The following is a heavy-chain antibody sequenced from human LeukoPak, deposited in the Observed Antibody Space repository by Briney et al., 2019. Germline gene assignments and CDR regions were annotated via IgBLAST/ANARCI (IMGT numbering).Heavy chain of an antibody. D-gene: IGHD3-10*01. CDR1: GGSISSGGYY. CDR3: ARDQEGDHYFDY. Sequence: SQTLSLTCTVSGGSISSGGYYWSWIRQPPGKGLEWIGYIYHSGSTYYNPSLKSRVTISVDRSKNQFSLKLSSVTAADTAVYYCARDQEGDHYFDYWGQGTLVTVSS. V-gene: IGHV4-30-2*01. CDR2: IYHSGST. J-gene: IGHJ4*02.